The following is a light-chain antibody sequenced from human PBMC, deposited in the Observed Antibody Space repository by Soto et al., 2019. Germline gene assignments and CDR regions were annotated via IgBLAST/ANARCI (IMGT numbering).Light chain of an antibody. V-gene: IGLV2-14*01. Sequence: QSALTQPASVSGSPGHSITISCTGTSSDVGGYNYVSWYQQHPGKAPKLMIYEVRNRPSGVSNRFSGSTSGNTASLTIYGLQAEDEADYYCSSYTSGSTPYVFGTGTKLTVL. CDR2: EVR. CDR1: SSDVGGYNY. J-gene: IGLJ1*01. CDR3: SSYTSGSTPYV.